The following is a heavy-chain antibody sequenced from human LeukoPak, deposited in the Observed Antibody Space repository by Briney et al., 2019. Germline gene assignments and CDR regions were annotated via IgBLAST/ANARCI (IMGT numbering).Heavy chain of an antibody. D-gene: IGHD6-13*01. CDR2: VSTNGNT. V-gene: IGHV4-4*07. CDR1: GGSISNYF. Sequence: SETLSLTCTVSGGSISNYFWSWIRQPAGKGLEWIGRVSTNGNTNYNPSLKSRVTMSGDTSKNQFSLKVNSVTAADTAVYYCARDRWDDISSWSGSFDYWGQRTLVTVSS. CDR3: ARDRWDDISSWSGSFDY. J-gene: IGHJ4*02.